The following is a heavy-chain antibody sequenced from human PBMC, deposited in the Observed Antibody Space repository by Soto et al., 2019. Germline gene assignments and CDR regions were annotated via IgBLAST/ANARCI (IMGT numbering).Heavy chain of an antibody. CDR3: SRAVGGFTYGYPDY. V-gene: IGHV2-70*01. Sequence: SGPTLVNPTQTLTLACTFSGFSLSTTGMCVSWIRQPPGKALEWLALIDWADDKYYSTSLKTRLTISKDTSKNQVVLTMTNVEPVDTATYFCSRAVGGFTYGYPDYWGQGTLVTVPQ. J-gene: IGHJ4*02. CDR1: GFSLSTTGMC. D-gene: IGHD5-18*01. CDR2: IDWADDK.